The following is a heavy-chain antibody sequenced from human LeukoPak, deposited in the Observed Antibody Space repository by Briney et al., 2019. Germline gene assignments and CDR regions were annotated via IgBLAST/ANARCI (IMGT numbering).Heavy chain of an antibody. Sequence: GASVKVSCKASGYTFTGYYMHWVRQASGQGLEWMGLINPNSGGTNYAQKFQGWVTMTRDTSISTAYMELSRLRSDDTAVYYCARGGGGTWTQRGYFHPWGQGTLVTVSS. J-gene: IGHJ1*01. CDR3: ARGGGGTWTQRGYFHP. CDR1: GYTFTGYY. CDR2: INPNSGGT. D-gene: IGHD1-1*01. V-gene: IGHV1-2*04.